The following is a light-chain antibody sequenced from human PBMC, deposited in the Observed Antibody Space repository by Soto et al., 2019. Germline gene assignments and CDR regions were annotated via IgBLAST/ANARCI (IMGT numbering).Light chain of an antibody. CDR2: GAS. CDR1: QSISSNY. Sequence: EIVLTQSPGTLSLSPGERATLSCRASQSISSNYLAWFQQKPGQAPSLLISGASTRATGIPDRFGGSGSGTDFTLTISRLEPEDFAVYYCQQYGSSPWTFGQGTRVEVK. CDR3: QQYGSSPWT. J-gene: IGKJ1*01. V-gene: IGKV3-20*01.